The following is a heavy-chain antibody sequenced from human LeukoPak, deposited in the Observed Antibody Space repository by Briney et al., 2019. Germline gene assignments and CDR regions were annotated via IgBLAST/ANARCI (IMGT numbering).Heavy chain of an antibody. Sequence: SETLSLTCTVSGGSVTSRAYYWGWIRQPPGKGLEWIGSVYYSGSTYHNPSLKSRVTMSVDTSKNQFSLKLSSVTAADTAVYYCASLDYGGNYVDDWGRGTLVTVSS. CDR1: GGSVTSRAYY. CDR3: ASLDYGGNYVDD. V-gene: IGHV4-39*07. D-gene: IGHD4-23*01. CDR2: VYYSGST. J-gene: IGHJ4*02.